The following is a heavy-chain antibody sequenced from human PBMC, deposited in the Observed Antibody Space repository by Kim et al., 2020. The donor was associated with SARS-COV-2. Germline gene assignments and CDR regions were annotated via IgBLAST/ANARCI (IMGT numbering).Heavy chain of an antibody. Sequence: GGSLRLSCAASGFTFNSYAMSWVRQAPEKGLEWVSAICGNGGSVYYADSVKGRFTISRDNSKNTLYLQMKSRRAEDTAIYYCAKDWDLLRYYDWISDTYFDSWGQGTLVTVSS. CDR2: ICGNGGSV. J-gene: IGHJ4*02. CDR1: GFTFNSYA. CDR3: AKDWDLLRYYDWISDTYFDS. D-gene: IGHD3-9*01. V-gene: IGHV3-23*01.